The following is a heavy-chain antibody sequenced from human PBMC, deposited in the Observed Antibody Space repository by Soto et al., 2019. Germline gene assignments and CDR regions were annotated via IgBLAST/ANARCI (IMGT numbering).Heavy chain of an antibody. J-gene: IGHJ6*03. CDR2: ISWDGGGT. CDR3: AKNWGPNYYYYMDV. V-gene: IGHV3-9*01. CDR1: GFTFNDYA. D-gene: IGHD3-16*01. Sequence: EVQLVESGGGLVQPGRSLRLSCAASGFTFNDYAMHWVRLVPGKGLEWVSGISWDGGGTGYADSVKGRFTISRDNAKKFLYLQMYSLIAEDTALYYCAKNWGPNYYYYMDVWGKGTTVTVSS.